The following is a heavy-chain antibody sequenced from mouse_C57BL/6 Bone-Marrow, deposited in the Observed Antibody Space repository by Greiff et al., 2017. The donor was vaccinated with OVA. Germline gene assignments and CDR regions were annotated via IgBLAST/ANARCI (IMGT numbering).Heavy chain of an antibody. V-gene: IGHV1-4*01. CDR3: TRGYYFEY. CDR2: IDPTNVYT. Sequence: QVQLQQSGAELVRPGASVTMSCKASGYTFTSYSIHWVKQRPGQGLEWIGYIDPTNVYTNYTKKFQGKATLTADQSSSTAYMQLSSLTSTDAAVYYCTRGYYFEYWGQGTTLTVSS. CDR1: GYTFTSYS. J-gene: IGHJ2*01.